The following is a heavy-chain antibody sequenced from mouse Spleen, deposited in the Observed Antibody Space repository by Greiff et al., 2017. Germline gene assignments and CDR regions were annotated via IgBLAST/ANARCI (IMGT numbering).Heavy chain of an antibody. V-gene: IGHV1-18*01. CDR1: GYTFTDYN. J-gene: IGHJ2*01. CDR3: ARLTARATLDY. CDR2: INPNNGGT. D-gene: IGHD3-2*01. Sequence: EVHLVESGPELVKPGASVKIPCKASGYTFTDYNMDWVKQSHGKSLEWIGDINPNNGGTIYNQKFKGKATLTVDKSSSTAYMELRSLTSEDTAVYYCARLTARATLDYWGQGTTLTVSS.